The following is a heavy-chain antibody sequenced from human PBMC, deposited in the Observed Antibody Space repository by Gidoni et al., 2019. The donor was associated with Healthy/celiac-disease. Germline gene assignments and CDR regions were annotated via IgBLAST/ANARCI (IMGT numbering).Heavy chain of an antibody. V-gene: IGHV3-73*01. CDR3: TRWAYYYDSSGYFPFDP. CDR1: GFTFSGSA. Sequence: EVELVESGGGLVQPGGSLKLYCAASGFTFSGSAMHWVRPASGKGLEWVGRIRSKANSYATAYAASVKGRFTISRDDSKNTAYLQMNSLKTEDTAVYYCTRWAYYYDSSGYFPFDPWGQGTLVTVSS. J-gene: IGHJ5*02. D-gene: IGHD3-22*01. CDR2: IRSKANSYAT.